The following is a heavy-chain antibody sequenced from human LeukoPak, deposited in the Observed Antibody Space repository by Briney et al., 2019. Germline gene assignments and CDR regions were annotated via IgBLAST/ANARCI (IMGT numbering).Heavy chain of an antibody. V-gene: IGHV3-7*01. CDR1: GFTFNNYW. J-gene: IGHJ6*04. D-gene: IGHD3-10*02. Sequence: GGSLRLSCAASGFTFNNYWMTWVRQAPGKGLEWVANIKQDGSEKFYVDSVKGRFTISRDNAKNSLYLQMNSLRAEDTAVYYCAELGITMIGGVWGKGTTVTISS. CDR3: AELGITMIGGV. CDR2: IKQDGSEK.